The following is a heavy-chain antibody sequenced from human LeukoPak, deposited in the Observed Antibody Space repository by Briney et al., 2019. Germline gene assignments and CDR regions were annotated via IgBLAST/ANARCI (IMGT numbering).Heavy chain of an antibody. J-gene: IGHJ4*02. CDR2: IGRSGANS. CDR3: ARRDIVVVVSASDY. Sequence: GGSLRLCCAASGFTFNKYAMSWVRQSPGKGLEWVSAIGRSGANSYYATSVKGRFSVSRDNTKNTFHLQMNSLRAEDTAIYYCARRDIVVVVSASDYWGQGTLVTVSS. D-gene: IGHD2-15*01. CDR1: GFTFNKYA. V-gene: IGHV3-23*01.